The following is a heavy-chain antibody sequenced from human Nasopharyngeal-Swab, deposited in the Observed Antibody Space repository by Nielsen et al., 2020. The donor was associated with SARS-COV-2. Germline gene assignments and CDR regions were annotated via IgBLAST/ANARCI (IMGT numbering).Heavy chain of an antibody. J-gene: IGHJ4*02. V-gene: IGHV4-61*07. CDR2: IYCSGST. CDR3: ARLRNYDSSGYSTYYFDY. D-gene: IGHD3-22*01. Sequence: WIRQPPGKGLEWIGYIYCSGSTNYNPSLKSRVTISVDTSKNQFSLKLSSVTAADTAVYYCARLRNYDSSGYSTYYFDYWGQGTLVTVSS.